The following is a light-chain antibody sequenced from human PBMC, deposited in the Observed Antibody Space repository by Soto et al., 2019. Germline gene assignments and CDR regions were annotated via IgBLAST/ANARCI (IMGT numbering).Light chain of an antibody. V-gene: IGKV3-20*01. CDR2: AAS. CDR3: QQYGSSRWT. J-gene: IGKJ1*01. Sequence: EVVLTQSPGTLSLSPGERTTLSCRASQRISSSYLSWYQQKPRHAPRLLIYAASSRATGLPDRFSGSGSGTDFPLTISRLESEDFALYYCQQYGSSRWTFGQGTKVEIK. CDR1: QRISSSY.